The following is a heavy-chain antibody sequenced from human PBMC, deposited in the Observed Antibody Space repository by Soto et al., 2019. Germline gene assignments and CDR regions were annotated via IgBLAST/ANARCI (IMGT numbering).Heavy chain of an antibody. V-gene: IGHV4-34*01. CDR2: IDHSGST. D-gene: IGHD6-13*01. J-gene: IGHJ5*01. CDR3: ARVSSTWHLLPDS. Sequence: SETLSLTCAVYGGSFSGYYWSWIRQPPGKGLEWIGEIDHSGSTNYNPSLESRVTMSVDTSKNQFSLKVSSVTAADTGVYFCARVSSTWHLLPDSWGQGTPVTVSS. CDR1: GGSFSGYY.